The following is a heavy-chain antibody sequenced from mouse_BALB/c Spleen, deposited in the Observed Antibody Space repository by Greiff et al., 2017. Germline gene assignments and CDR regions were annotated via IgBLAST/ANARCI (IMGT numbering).Heavy chain of an antibody. D-gene: IGHD1-1*01. Sequence: VQGVESGPGLVAPSQSLSITCTVSGFSLTDYGVSWIRQPPGKGLEWLGVIWGGGSTYYNSALKSRLSISKDNSKSQVFLKMNSLQTDDTAMYYCAKQDYGSSYDAMDYWGQGTSVTVSS. CDR3: AKQDYGSSYDAMDY. J-gene: IGHJ4*01. CDR2: IWGGGST. CDR1: GFSLTDYG. V-gene: IGHV2-6-5*01.